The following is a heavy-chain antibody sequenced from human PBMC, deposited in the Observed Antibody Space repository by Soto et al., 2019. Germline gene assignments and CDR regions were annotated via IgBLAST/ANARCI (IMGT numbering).Heavy chain of an antibody. J-gene: IGHJ3*02. D-gene: IGHD2-2*01. CDR3: ARDPLTRDCSGPSCYLGYDFAI. CDR1: GYTFTSFG. CDR2: ISAYNGNT. Sequence: ASVKVSCKASGYTFTSFGISWVRQAPRQGLEWMGWISAYNGNTKYAQKFQGRVTITTDTSTSTAFMELRSLRSDDTAVYYCARDPLTRDCSGPSCYLGYDFAIWGQGTRVTVSS. V-gene: IGHV1-18*01.